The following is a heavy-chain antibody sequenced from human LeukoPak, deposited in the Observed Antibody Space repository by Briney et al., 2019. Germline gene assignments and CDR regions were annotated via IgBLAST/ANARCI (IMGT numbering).Heavy chain of an antibody. CDR1: GYTFTSYY. CDR3: ARDYCDSSGYLSPPREYYFDY. J-gene: IGHJ4*02. Sequence: ASVKVSCKASGYTFTSYYMHWVRQAPGQGLEWMGIINPSGGSTSYAQKFQGRVTMTRDTSTSTVYMEPSSLRSEDTAVYYCARDYCDSSGYLSPPREYYFDYWGQGTLVTVSS. CDR2: INPSGGST. V-gene: IGHV1-46*01. D-gene: IGHD3-22*01.